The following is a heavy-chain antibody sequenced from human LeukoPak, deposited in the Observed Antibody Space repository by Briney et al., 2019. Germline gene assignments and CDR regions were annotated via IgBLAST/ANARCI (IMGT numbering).Heavy chain of an antibody. CDR2: ISYDGSNK. CDR1: GFTFSSYG. D-gene: IGHD3-22*01. Sequence: GGSLRPACAASGFTFSSYGMRSVRQAPGKGLEWVAVISYDGSNKYYADSVKGRFTISRDNSKNTLYLQMNSLRAEDTAVYYCAKDREYDSSDDYWGQGTLVTVSS. V-gene: IGHV3-30*18. CDR3: AKDREYDSSDDY. J-gene: IGHJ4*02.